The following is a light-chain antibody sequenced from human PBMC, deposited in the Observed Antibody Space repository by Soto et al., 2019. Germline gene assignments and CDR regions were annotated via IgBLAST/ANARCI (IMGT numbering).Light chain of an antibody. CDR3: QHYNNWPFT. CDR2: GAS. V-gene: IGKV3-15*01. J-gene: IGKJ2*01. CDR1: QSVSSN. Sequence: EIVMTQSPATLSVSPGERATLSCRASQSVSSNLAWYQQKPGQAPSLLIFGASARATGIPARFSGSGSGTEFTLTISSLQSEHFAVYYCQHYNNWPFTFGQGTKLEIK.